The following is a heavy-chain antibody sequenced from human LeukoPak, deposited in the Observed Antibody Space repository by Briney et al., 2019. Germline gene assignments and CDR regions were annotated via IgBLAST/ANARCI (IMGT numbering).Heavy chain of an antibody. CDR1: GFTFSSYA. J-gene: IGHJ4*02. Sequence: PGGSLRLSCVASGFTFSSYAMSWVRQAPGKGLEWVSAISGSGGSTYYADSVKGRFTISRDNSKNTLYLQMNSLRAEDTAVYYCAKTGSLAPALLPLYYFDYWGQGTLVTVSS. CDR3: AKTGSLAPALLPLYYFDY. D-gene: IGHD2-2*01. CDR2: ISGSGGST. V-gene: IGHV3-23*01.